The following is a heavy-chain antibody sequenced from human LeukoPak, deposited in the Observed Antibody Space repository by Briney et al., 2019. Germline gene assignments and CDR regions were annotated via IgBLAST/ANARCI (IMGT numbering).Heavy chain of an antibody. J-gene: IGHJ6*02. V-gene: IGHV4-59*01. CDR2: IYYSGST. CDR1: GGSISSYY. D-gene: IGHD7-27*01. Sequence: SETLSLTCTVSGGSISSYYWSWIRQPPGKGLEWIGYIYYSGSTNYNPSLKSRVTISVDTSKNQFSLKLSSVTAADTAVYYCARATGVGNYGMDVWGQGTTVTVSS. CDR3: ARATGVGNYGMDV.